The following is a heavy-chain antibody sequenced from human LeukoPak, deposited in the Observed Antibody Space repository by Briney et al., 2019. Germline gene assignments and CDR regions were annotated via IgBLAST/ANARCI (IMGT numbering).Heavy chain of an antibody. CDR3: ARRQYSSNFFDY. J-gene: IGHJ4*02. CDR2: IYYSGST. CDR1: GGSISSSSYY. Sequence: PSETLSLTCTVSGGSISSSSYYWGWIRQPPGKGLEWIGSIYYSGSTYYNPSLKSRVTISVDTSKNQFSLKLSSVTAADTAVYYCARRQYSSNFFDYWGQGTLVTVSS. D-gene: IGHD6-13*01. V-gene: IGHV4-39*01.